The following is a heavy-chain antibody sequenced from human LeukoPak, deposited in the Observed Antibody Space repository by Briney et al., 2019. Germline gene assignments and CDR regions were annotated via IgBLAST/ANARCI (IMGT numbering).Heavy chain of an antibody. CDR2: ISYDGSNK. J-gene: IGHJ4*02. CDR1: GFTFSSYA. Sequence: GRSLRLSCAASGFTFSSYAMHWVRQAPGKGLEWVAVISYDGSNKYYADSVKGRFTISRDNAKNSLYLQMNSLRAEDTAVYYCARPDPIAAAGTAFDYWGQGTLVTVSS. V-gene: IGHV3-30-3*01. D-gene: IGHD6-13*01. CDR3: ARPDPIAAAGTAFDY.